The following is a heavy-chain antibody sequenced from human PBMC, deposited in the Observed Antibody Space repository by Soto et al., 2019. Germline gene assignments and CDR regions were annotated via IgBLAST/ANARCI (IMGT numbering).Heavy chain of an antibody. CDR1: GYTFTGYY. D-gene: IGHD6-19*01. CDR3: ARALRWLVPCDAFYI. V-gene: IGHV1-2*04. J-gene: IGHJ3*02. Sequence: QVQLVQSGAEVKKPGASVKVSCKASGYTFTGYYMHWVRQAPGQGLEWMGWINPNSGGTNYAQKFQGWVTMTRDTSISTAYMELSRLRSDDTAVYYCARALRWLVPCDAFYIWGQGTMVTVSS. CDR2: INPNSGGT.